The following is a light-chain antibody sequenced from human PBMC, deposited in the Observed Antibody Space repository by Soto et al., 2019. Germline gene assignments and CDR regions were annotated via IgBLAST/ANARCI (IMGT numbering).Light chain of an antibody. Sequence: QSVLTQPPSVSGAPGQRVTISCTGSTSNIGAGYDVHWYQQLPGTAPKLLIFGDSNRPSGVPDRFSGSKSGTSASLAITGLQADDEADYYCQSYDSSLVDVFGTGTKLTVL. J-gene: IGLJ1*01. V-gene: IGLV1-40*01. CDR1: TSNIGAGYD. CDR2: GDS. CDR3: QSYDSSLVDV.